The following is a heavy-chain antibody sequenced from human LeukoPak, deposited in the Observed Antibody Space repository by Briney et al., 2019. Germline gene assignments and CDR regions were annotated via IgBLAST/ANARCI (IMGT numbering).Heavy chain of an antibody. CDR2: INPSGGSA. V-gene: IGHV1-46*01. Sequence: ASVKVSCKASGYTFTSYYIHLVRQAPGQGLEWMGIINPSGGSASYAQKFQGRVTMTRDTSMRTVYMELSSLRSEDTAVYYCANGGNSGYFDYWGQGTLVTVSS. CDR1: GYTFTSYY. J-gene: IGHJ4*02. CDR3: ANGGNSGYFDY. D-gene: IGHD4-23*01.